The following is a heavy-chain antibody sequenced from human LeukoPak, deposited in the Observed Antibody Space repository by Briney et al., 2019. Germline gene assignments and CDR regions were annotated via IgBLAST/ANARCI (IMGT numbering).Heavy chain of an antibody. J-gene: IGHJ4*02. CDR1: GYTFTSYG. CDR2: ISAYNGNT. D-gene: IGHD3-22*01. CDR3: ARSYYYDSSGYHYDY. V-gene: IGHV1-18*01. Sequence: ASVKVSCKASGYTFTSYGISWVRQAPGQGLEWMGWISAYNGNTNYAQKLQGSVTMTTDTSTSTAYMELRSLRSDDTAVYYCARSYYYDSSGYHYDYWGQGTLVTVSS.